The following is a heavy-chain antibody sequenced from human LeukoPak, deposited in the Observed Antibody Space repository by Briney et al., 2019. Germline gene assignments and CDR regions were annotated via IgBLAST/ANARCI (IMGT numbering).Heavy chain of an antibody. CDR2: ISGSGEFI. Sequence: PGGSLRLSCAASGFTFSSYSMNWIRQAPGKGLEWVSSISGSGEFIYYGDSVKGRVTISRDNGKDSLYLQMNSVRPEDMAVYYCARDDSHGYHFFDSWGRGTMLSVSS. CDR3: ARDDSHGYHFFDS. D-gene: IGHD3-22*01. V-gene: IGHV3-21*01. J-gene: IGHJ4*02. CDR1: GFTFSSYS.